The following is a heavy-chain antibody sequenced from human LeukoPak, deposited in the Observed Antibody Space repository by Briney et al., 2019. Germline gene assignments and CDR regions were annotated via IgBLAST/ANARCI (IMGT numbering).Heavy chain of an antibody. CDR3: ARSDYYDSSGYFDY. D-gene: IGHD3-22*01. V-gene: IGHV4-61*01. Sequence: SETLSLTCTVSGGSVNSNNYYWSWIRQPPGKGLEWIGCMYYSGSTNYNPSPKSRVTISVDTSKNQFSLKLSSVTAADTAVYYCARSDYYDSSGYFDYWGQGTLVTVSS. CDR2: MYYSGST. J-gene: IGHJ4*02. CDR1: GGSVNSNNYY.